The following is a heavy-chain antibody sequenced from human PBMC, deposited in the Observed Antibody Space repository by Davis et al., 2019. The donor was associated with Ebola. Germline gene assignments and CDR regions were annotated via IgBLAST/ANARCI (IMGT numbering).Heavy chain of an antibody. V-gene: IGHV4-34*01. CDR3: ARVSRLGYCSSTSCYTGSENYYYYGMDV. D-gene: IGHD2-2*02. J-gene: IGHJ6*02. Sequence: MPSETLSLTCAVYGGSFSGYYWSWIRQPPGKGLEWIGEINHSGSTNYNPSLKSRLTISVDTSKNQFSLKLSSVTAADTAVYYCARVSRLGYCSSTSCYTGSENYYYYGMDVWGQGTTVTVSS. CDR2: INHSGST. CDR1: GGSFSGYY.